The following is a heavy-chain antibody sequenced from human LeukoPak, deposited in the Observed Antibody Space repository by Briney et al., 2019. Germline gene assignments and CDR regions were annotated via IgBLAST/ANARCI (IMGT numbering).Heavy chain of an antibody. CDR3: ARASAAAGPD. CDR2: ISSDGSII. D-gene: IGHD6-13*01. Sequence: GGSLRLSCAASGFSFSSYWMHWVRQAPGKGLVWVSRISSDGSIINYADSVKGRFTISRDNAKNSLYLQMNSLRAEDTAVYYCARASAAAGPDWGQGTLVTVSS. J-gene: IGHJ4*02. V-gene: IGHV3-74*01. CDR1: GFSFSSYW.